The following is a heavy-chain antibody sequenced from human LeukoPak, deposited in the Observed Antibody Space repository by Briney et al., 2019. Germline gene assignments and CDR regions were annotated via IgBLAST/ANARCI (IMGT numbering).Heavy chain of an antibody. CDR1: GFTFSSYA. Sequence: PGGSLRLSCAASGFTFSSYAMSWVRQAPGKGLKWVSAISGSGGSTYYADSVKGRFTISRDNSKNTLYLQMNSLRAEDTAVYYCAKADYGGNSPFDYWGQGTLVTVSS. J-gene: IGHJ4*02. V-gene: IGHV3-23*01. CDR3: AKADYGGNSPFDY. D-gene: IGHD4-23*01. CDR2: ISGSGGST.